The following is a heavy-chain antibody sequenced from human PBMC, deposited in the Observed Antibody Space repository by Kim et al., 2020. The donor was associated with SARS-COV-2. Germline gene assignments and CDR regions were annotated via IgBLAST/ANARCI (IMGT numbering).Heavy chain of an antibody. D-gene: IGHD6-13*01. CDR2: INSDGSST. V-gene: IGHV3-74*01. CDR1: GFTFSSYW. J-gene: IGHJ2*01. Sequence: GGSLRLSCAASGFTFSSYWMHWVRQAPGKGLVWVSRINSDGSSTSYADSVKGRFTISRDNAKNTLYLQMNSLRAEDTAVYYCARTDSGDLAAAGRGVPLWYFDLWGRGTLVTVSS. CDR3: ARTDSGDLAAAGRGVPLWYFDL.